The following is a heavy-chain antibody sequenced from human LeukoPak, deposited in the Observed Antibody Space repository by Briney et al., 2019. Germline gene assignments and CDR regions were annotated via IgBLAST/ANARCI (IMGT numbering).Heavy chain of an antibody. CDR2: INQDGTEK. J-gene: IGHJ3*02. Sequence: GGSLRLSCAASGFTFTTYWMSWVRQLPGKGLEWVANINQDGTEKYYVDSVKGRFTISRDNAKNSLYLQMNSLRAEDTAVYYCALQSGYSTGGAFDIWGQGTMVTVSS. D-gene: IGHD3-22*01. CDR1: GFTFTTYW. CDR3: ALQSGYSTGGAFDI. V-gene: IGHV3-7*01.